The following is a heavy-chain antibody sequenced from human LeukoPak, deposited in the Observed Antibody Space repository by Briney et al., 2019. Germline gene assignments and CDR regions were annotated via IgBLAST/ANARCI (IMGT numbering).Heavy chain of an antibody. V-gene: IGHV1-2*02. J-gene: IGHJ4*02. CDR2: INPNSGGT. CDR3: ARATRWFGEPVGDC. Sequence: EASVKVSCKASGYTFTGYYMHWVRQAPGQGLEWMGWINPNSGGTNYAQKFQGRVTMTRDTSINTAYMEVSRLRSDDTAVYYCARATRWFGEPVGDCWGQGTLVTVSS. CDR1: GYTFTGYY. D-gene: IGHD3-10*01.